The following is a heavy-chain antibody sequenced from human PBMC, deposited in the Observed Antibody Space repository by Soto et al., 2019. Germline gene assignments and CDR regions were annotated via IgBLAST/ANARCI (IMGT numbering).Heavy chain of an antibody. V-gene: IGHV1-69*13. D-gene: IGHD6-19*01. CDR1: GYTFTSYG. J-gene: IGHJ6*02. Sequence: SVKVSCKASGYTFTSYGISWVRQAPGQGLEWMGGIIPIFGTANYAQKFQGRVTITAGESTSTAYMELSSLRSEDTAVYYCARAGGNGWYRYGMDVWGQGTTVTVSS. CDR2: IIPIFGTA. CDR3: ARAGGNGWYRYGMDV.